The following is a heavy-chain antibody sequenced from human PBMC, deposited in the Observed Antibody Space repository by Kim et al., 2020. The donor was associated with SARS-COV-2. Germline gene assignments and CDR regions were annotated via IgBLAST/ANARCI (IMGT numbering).Heavy chain of an antibody. CDR1: GFTFAKFA. D-gene: IGHD2-21*02. V-gene: IGHV3-23*01. Sequence: GGSLRLSCATSGFTFAKFAMAWVRQAPGKGPEWVSGVTPGGSAYYADSVKGRFTMSKDKPNNMVYLQMSSLRVEDTAVHYCAKLGDDLRLIVDRWGQGTL. CDR3: AKLGDDLRLIVDR. CDR2: VTPGGSA. J-gene: IGHJ5*02.